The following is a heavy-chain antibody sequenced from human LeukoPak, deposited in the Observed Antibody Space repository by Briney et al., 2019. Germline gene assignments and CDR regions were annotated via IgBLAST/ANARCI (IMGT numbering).Heavy chain of an antibody. D-gene: IGHD6-19*01. CDR1: GFTFSSSD. Sequence: PGGSLRLSCAASGFTFSSSDMHWVRQAPGKGLEWVSLISGSGDTTHYADSVKGRFTISRDNSENTLYLQMNSLRAEDTALYCCARSPGGWFFDFWGQGALVIVSS. J-gene: IGHJ4*02. CDR2: ISGSGDTT. V-gene: IGHV3-23*01. CDR3: ARSPGGWFFDF.